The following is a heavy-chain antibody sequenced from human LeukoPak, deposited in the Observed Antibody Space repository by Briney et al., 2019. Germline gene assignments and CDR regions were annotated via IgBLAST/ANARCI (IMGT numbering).Heavy chain of an antibody. CDR1: GFTFDDYT. Sequence: GGSLRLSCTTSGFTFDDYTMSWVRQAPGKGLEWVGFFRTETYGGTAEFAASVKGRFSISREDSKNIAYLQMNSLKTEDTAVYYCARRSRRGCSTTSCYPDYWGQGTLVIVSS. CDR3: ARRSRRGCSTTSCYPDY. V-gene: IGHV3-49*04. J-gene: IGHJ4*02. D-gene: IGHD2-2*01. CDR2: FRTETYGGTA.